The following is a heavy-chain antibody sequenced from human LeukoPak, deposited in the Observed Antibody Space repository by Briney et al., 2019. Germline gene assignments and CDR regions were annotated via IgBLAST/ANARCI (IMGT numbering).Heavy chain of an antibody. J-gene: IGHJ4*02. CDR3: ARGQRYSSSWIPYYFDY. Sequence: ASVKVSCKASGYTFTSYGISWVRQAPGQGLEWMGWISAYNGNTNYAQKLQGRVTMTTDTSTSTAYMELRSLRSGDTAVYYCARGQRYSSSWIPYYFDYWGQGTLVTVSS. D-gene: IGHD6-13*01. V-gene: IGHV1-18*01. CDR2: ISAYNGNT. CDR1: GYTFTSYG.